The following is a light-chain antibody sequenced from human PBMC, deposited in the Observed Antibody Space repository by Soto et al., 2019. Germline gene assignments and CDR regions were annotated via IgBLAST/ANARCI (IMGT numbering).Light chain of an antibody. V-gene: IGKV3-20*01. CDR1: QSVSSSY. CDR2: GAS. CDR3: QQYGSSST. Sequence: EIVLMQSPGTLSLSPGERATLCCRASQSVSSSYLAWYQQKPGQAPRLLIYGASSRPTGIPDRFSGSGSGTDFTLTISRLEPEDFAVYYCQQYGSSSTFGQGTRLEIK. J-gene: IGKJ5*01.